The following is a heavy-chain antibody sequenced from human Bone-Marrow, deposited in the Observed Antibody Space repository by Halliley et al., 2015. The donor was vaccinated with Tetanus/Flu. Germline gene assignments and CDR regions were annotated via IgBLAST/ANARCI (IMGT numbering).Heavy chain of an antibody. V-gene: IGHV4-59*08. CDR1: GGSISSSF. CDR3: ASGQKWLAFDY. D-gene: IGHD6-19*01. Sequence: TLSLTCAVSGGSISSSFWSWIRQPPGKGLEWIGCLYNGGSTSYNPSPKSRVTMSMDTSKNQFSLKLTSVTAAETAIYYCASGQKWLAFDYWGQGTLATVSS. J-gene: IGHJ4*02. CDR2: LYNGGST.